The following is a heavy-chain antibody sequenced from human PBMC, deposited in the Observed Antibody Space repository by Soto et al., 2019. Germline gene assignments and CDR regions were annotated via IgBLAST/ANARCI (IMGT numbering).Heavy chain of an antibody. CDR1: GFTFSSCV. J-gene: IGHJ4*02. CDR3: AKGLISGRWYAAD. CDR2: ITNTGAGT. Sequence: EVHLLESGGGLVQPGESLRLSCGASGFTFSSCVMTWVRQAPGKGLEWVSSITNTGAGTYYADSVKGRFTISRDNSKNTMYLQMNNLRAEDTAVYYFAKGLISGRWYAADWGQGTLVTVSS. V-gene: IGHV3-23*01. D-gene: IGHD6-13*01.